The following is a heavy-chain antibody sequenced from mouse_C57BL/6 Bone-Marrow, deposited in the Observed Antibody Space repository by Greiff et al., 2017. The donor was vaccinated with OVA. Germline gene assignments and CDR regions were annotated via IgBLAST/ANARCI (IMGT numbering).Heavy chain of an antibody. CDR2: INPNYGTT. D-gene: IGHD1-1*01. CDR1: GYSFTDYN. CDR3: ARSTTVVATRGFAY. J-gene: IGHJ3*01. Sequence: VQLQQSGPELVKPGASVKISCKASGYSFTDYNMNWVKQSNGKSLEWIGVINPNYGTTCYNQKFKGKATLTVDQSSSTAYMQLNSLTSEDSAVYYGARSTTVVATRGFAYWGQGTLVTVSA. V-gene: IGHV1-39*01.